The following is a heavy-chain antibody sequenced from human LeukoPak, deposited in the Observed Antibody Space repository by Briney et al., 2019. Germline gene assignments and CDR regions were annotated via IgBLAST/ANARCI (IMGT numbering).Heavy chain of an antibody. V-gene: IGHV3-33*08. CDR2: IWYDGSNK. D-gene: IGHD3-16*01. Sequence: PGGSLRLSCATSGFTFSGYAMSWVRQAPGKGLEWVAVIWYDGSNKYYSESVKGRFTISRDNSKNTLYLQMNSLRAEDTAVYYCTREKAYYFDYWGQGTLVAVSS. J-gene: IGHJ4*02. CDR3: TREKAYYFDY. CDR1: GFTFSGYA.